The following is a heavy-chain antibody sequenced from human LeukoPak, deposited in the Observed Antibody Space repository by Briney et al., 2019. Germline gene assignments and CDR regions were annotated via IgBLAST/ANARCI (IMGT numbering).Heavy chain of an antibody. Sequence: GASVKVSCKAPGYTFTSYGISWVRQAPGQGLEWMGWIRVYNGDTNYAQKLQGRVTMTTDTSTSTAYMELRSPRSDDTAVYYCATGYCSSTNCRIDYWGQGTLVSVSS. D-gene: IGHD2-2*03. CDR1: GYTFTSYG. J-gene: IGHJ4*02. V-gene: IGHV1-18*01. CDR3: ATGYCSSTNCRIDY. CDR2: IRVYNGDT.